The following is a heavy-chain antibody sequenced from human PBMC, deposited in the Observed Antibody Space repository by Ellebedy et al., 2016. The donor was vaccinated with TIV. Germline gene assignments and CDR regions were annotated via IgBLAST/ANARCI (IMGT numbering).Heavy chain of an antibody. V-gene: IGHV1-69*04. CDR2: IIPLPGIA. Sequence: AASVKVSCKASGGTFTSYAISWVRQAPGQGLEWMGRIIPLPGIANYAQKFQGRVTITADKSTSTAYMELSSLRSEDTAVYYCATSSYYYDSSGYFDYWGQGTLVTVSS. D-gene: IGHD3-22*01. CDR1: GGTFTSYA. CDR3: ATSSYYYDSSGYFDY. J-gene: IGHJ4*02.